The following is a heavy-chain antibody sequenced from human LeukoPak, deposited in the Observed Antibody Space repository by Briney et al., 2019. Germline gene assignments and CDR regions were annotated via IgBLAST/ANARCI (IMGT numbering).Heavy chain of an antibody. Sequence: GGSLRLSCAASGFTFSSYWMSWVRQAPGKGLEWVANIKEDGSEKNYVDSVKGRFTISRDNTKNSLFLQMNSLRAEDTAVYYCGRARFMDVWGKGTTVTVSS. CDR3: GRARFMDV. J-gene: IGHJ6*03. CDR1: GFTFSSYW. CDR2: IKEDGSEK. V-gene: IGHV3-7*01.